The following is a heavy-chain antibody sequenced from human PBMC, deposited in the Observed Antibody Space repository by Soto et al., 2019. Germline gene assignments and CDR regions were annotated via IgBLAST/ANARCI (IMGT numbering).Heavy chain of an antibody. J-gene: IGHJ4*02. CDR1: GFTFSSYG. D-gene: IGHD2-15*01. CDR2: ISYDGRNK. Sequence: GGSLRLSCVASGFTFSSYGIHWVRQAPGKGLEWVAIISYDGRNKYYADSVKGRFTLSRDNSRSTVYLQMNSLRVEDTAVYYSAQDTQTPDCSGVSCHWGQGTLVTVSS. V-gene: IGHV3-30*18. CDR3: AQDTQTPDCSGVSCH.